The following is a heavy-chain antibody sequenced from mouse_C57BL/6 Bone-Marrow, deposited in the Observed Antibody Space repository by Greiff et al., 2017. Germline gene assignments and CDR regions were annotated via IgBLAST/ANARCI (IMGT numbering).Heavy chain of an antibody. J-gene: IGHJ3*01. CDR2: IDPSDSYT. D-gene: IGHD3-2*02. CDR1: GYTFTSYW. CDR3: AKSAQVWEFAY. V-gene: IGHV1-69*01. Sequence: QVQLQQPGAELVMPGASVKLSCKASGYTFTSYWMHWVKQRPGQGLEWIGEIDPSDSYTNYNQKFKGKSTWTGDKSSSTAYMQLSSLTSEDSAVYYCAKSAQVWEFAYWGQGTLVTVSA.